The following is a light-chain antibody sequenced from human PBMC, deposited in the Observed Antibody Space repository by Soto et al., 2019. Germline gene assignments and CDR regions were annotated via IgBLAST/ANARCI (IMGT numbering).Light chain of an antibody. CDR2: DVT. V-gene: IGLV2-11*01. Sequence: QSALTQPRSMSGSPGQSVTISCTGTSSDVGGYNYVSWYQQHPGKAPKVMIYDVTKRPSGVPDRFSGSKSGNTASLTISGLQSEDEADYYCCSYAGSYHYVFGTGTKVTVL. CDR1: SSDVGGYNY. CDR3: CSYAGSYHYV. J-gene: IGLJ1*01.